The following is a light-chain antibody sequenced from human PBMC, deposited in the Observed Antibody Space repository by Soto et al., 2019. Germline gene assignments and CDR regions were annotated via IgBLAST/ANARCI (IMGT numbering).Light chain of an antibody. Sequence: DIQMTQSPSSLSASVGDRVTITCRASQSISTFLNWYQHKPGKAPNLLIYGASTLQSGVPSRFSGNGSGTEFTLTISSLQPDDFATYYCQQYNTYSTFGQGTRLEIK. CDR3: QQYNTYST. J-gene: IGKJ5*01. CDR2: GAS. V-gene: IGKV1-5*01. CDR1: QSISTF.